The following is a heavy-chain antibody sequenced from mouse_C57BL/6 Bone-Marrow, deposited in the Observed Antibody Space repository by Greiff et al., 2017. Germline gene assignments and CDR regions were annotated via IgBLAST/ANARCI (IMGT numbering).Heavy chain of an antibody. Sequence: EVKLVESGGGLVQPGGSLKLSCAASGFTFSDYGMAWVRQAPRKGPEWVAFISNLAYSIYYADTVTGRFTISRENAKNTLYLEMSSLRSEDTAMYYCARQGLRGFAYWGQGTLVTVSA. CDR3: ARQGLRGFAY. CDR2: ISNLAYSI. J-gene: IGHJ3*01. V-gene: IGHV5-15*01. D-gene: IGHD2-4*01. CDR1: GFTFSDYG.